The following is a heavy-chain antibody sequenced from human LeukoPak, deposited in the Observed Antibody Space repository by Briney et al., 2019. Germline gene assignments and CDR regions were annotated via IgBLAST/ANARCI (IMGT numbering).Heavy chain of an antibody. J-gene: IGHJ5*02. CDR2: ISGSGGST. CDR1: GFTFSSYA. V-gene: IGHV3-23*01. Sequence: GGSLRLSCAASGFTFSSYAMSWVRQAPGKGLEWVSAISGSGGSTYYADSVKGRFTISRDNSKNTLCLQMNSLRAEDTAVYYCAKDQSRYFYDSSAYPRNWFDPWGQGTLVTVSS. CDR3: AKDQSRYFYDSSAYPRNWFDP. D-gene: IGHD3-22*01.